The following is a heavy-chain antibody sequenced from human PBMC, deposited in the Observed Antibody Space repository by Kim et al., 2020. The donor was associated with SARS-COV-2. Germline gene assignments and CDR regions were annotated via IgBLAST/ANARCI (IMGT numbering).Heavy chain of an antibody. CDR2: IYYSGST. CDR1: GGSISSYY. Sequence: SETLSLTCTVSGGSISSYYWSWIRQPPGKGLEWIGYIYYSGSTNYNPSLKSRVTISVDTSKNQFSLKLSSVTAADTAVYYCARLRMVRGVTYYYYGMDVWGQGTTVTVSS. D-gene: IGHD3-10*01. CDR3: ARLRMVRGVTYYYYGMDV. J-gene: IGHJ6*02. V-gene: IGHV4-59*08.